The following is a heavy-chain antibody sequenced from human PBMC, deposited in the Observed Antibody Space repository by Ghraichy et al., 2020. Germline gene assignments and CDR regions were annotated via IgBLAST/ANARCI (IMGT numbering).Heavy chain of an antibody. J-gene: IGHJ6*02. Sequence: GGSLRLSCAASGFTFSSYAMSWVRQAPGKGLEWVSAISGSGGSTYYADSVKGRFTISRDNSKNTLYLQMNSLRAEDTAVYYCAKDRYYGSGSYYYRNYYYYGMDVWGQGTTVTVSS. CDR3: AKDRYYGSGSYYYRNYYYYGMDV. CDR1: GFTFSSYA. D-gene: IGHD3-10*01. V-gene: IGHV3-23*01. CDR2: ISGSGGST.